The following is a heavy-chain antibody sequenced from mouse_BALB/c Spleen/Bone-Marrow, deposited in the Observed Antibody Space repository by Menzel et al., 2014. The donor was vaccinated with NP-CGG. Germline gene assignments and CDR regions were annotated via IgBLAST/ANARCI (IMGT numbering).Heavy chain of an antibody. CDR2: IDPANVNT. Sequence: DVQLVESGAELVKPGASVKLSCTASDFNIKDAYMHWVKQRPEQGLEWIGRIDPANVNTKYDTKFQGKATITADTSSNTAYLLLSSLTSEDTAVYYCARVKLWSYAMDYWGQGTSVTVSS. J-gene: IGHJ4*01. CDR1: DFNIKDAY. D-gene: IGHD1-1*02. CDR3: ARVKLWSYAMDY. V-gene: IGHV14-3*02.